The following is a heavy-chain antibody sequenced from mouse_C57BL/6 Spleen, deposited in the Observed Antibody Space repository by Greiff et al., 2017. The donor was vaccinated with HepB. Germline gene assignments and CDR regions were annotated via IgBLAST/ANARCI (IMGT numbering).Heavy chain of an antibody. V-gene: IGHV1-61*01. CDR2: IYPSDSET. Sequence: QVQLQQPGAELVRPGSSVKLSCKASGYTFTSYWMDWVKQRPGQGLEWIGNIYPSDSETHYNQKFKDKATLTVDKSSSTAYMQLSSLTSEDSAVYYGARCWDGGYFDVWGTGTTVTVSS. CDR3: ARCWDGGYFDV. CDR1: GYTFTSYW. J-gene: IGHJ1*03. D-gene: IGHD4-1*01.